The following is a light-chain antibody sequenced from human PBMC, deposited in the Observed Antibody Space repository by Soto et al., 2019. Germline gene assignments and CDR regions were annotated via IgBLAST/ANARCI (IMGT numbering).Light chain of an antibody. CDR3: CSYAGSSTYV. V-gene: IGLV2-23*01. Sequence: QCALTQPASVSGSPGQSITISCTGTSSDVGSYNLVSWYQQHPGKAPKLMIYEGSKRPSGVSNRFSGSKSGNTASLTISGLQAVDEADYYCCSYAGSSTYVFGTGTKLTVL. J-gene: IGLJ1*01. CDR2: EGS. CDR1: SSDVGSYNL.